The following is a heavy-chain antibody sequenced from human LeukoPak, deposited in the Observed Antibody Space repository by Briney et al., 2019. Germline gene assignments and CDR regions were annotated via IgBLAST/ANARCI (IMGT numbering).Heavy chain of an antibody. D-gene: IGHD3-3*01. CDR2: MYLSGTT. CDR3: ARGHGVVTYFDY. V-gene: IGHV4-4*02. CDR1: GVSINSLDL. J-gene: IGHJ4*02. Sequence: TPSETLSLTCTVSGVSINSLDLWSWVRQPPGKGLEWIGEMYLSGTTHSNPSVKSRVTISIDKSKNQFFLNLSSVTAADTAVYYCARGHGVVTYFDYWGQGTLVTVSS.